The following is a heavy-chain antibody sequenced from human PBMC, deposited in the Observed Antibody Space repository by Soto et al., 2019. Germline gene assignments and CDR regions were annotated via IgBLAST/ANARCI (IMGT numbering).Heavy chain of an antibody. CDR2: ISDYNGNT. CDR3: ARDDCSSTSCEVYYFDY. V-gene: IGHV1-18*01. J-gene: IGHJ4*02. Sequence: SVKVSCKASDYTFTNYGISWVRQARGQGLEWMGCISDYNGNTNYAQKLQGRDTMTTDTSTSTAYMELRSLGSDDTAVYYCARDDCSSTSCEVYYFDYWGQGTLVTVSS. D-gene: IGHD2-2*01. CDR1: DYTFTNYG.